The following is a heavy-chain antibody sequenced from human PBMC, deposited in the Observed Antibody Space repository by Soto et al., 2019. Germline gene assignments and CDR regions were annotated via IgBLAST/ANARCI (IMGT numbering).Heavy chain of an antibody. CDR3: ARRADYYDSSGYPGYYHYGVDV. J-gene: IGHJ6*02. Sequence: QVQLVQSGAEVKKPGSSVKVSCKASGGTFSSYAISWVRQAPGQGLEWMGGIIPIFGSANYAQTFQGRVTITADESTSTAYMDLSSLRSEDTAVYYCARRADYYDSSGYPGYYHYGVDVWGQGTTVTVSS. CDR2: IIPIFGSA. CDR1: GGTFSSYA. D-gene: IGHD3-22*01. V-gene: IGHV1-69*01.